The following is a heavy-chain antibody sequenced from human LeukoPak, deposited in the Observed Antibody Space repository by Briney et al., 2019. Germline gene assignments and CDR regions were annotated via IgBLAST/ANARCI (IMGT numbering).Heavy chain of an antibody. CDR3: ARGPGYSSSSTFDY. CDR2: INHSGST. CDR1: GGSFSGYY. V-gene: IGHV4-34*01. J-gene: IGHJ4*02. D-gene: IGHD6-6*01. Sequence: SETLSLTCAAYGGSFSGYYWSWIRQPPGKGLEWIGEINHSGSTNYNPSLKSRVTISVDTSKNQFSLKLSSVTAADTAVYYCARGPGYSSSSTFDYWGQGTLVTVSS.